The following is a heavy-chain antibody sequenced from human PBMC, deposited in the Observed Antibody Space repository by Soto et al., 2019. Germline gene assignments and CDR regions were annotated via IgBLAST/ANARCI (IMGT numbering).Heavy chain of an antibody. D-gene: IGHD2-2*01. CDR1: GGSISSGGYY. Sequence: PWETLSLTCTVSGGSISSGGYYWSWIRQHPGKGLEWIGYIYYSGSTYYNPSLKSRVTISVDTSKNQFSLKLSSVTAADTAVYYCARDRVPAATAIYYYYYGMDVWGQGTTVTVSS. CDR2: IYYSGST. J-gene: IGHJ6*02. CDR3: ARDRVPAATAIYYYYYGMDV. V-gene: IGHV4-31*03.